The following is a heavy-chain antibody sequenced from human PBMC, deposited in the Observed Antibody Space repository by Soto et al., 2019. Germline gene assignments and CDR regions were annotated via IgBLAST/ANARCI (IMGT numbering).Heavy chain of an antibody. D-gene: IGHD3-9*01. V-gene: IGHV1-2*04. Sequence: ASVKVSCKASGYTFTGYYMHWVRQAPGQGPEWMGWINPNSGGTNYAQKFQGWVTMTRDTSISTAYMELSRLRSEDTAVYYCARDRSDILTGYYASDGSFDYWGQGTLVTVSS. CDR3: ARDRSDILTGYYASDGSFDY. J-gene: IGHJ4*02. CDR2: INPNSGGT. CDR1: GYTFTGYY.